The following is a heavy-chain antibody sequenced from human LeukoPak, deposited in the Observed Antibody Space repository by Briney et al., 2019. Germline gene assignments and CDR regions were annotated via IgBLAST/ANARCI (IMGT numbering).Heavy chain of an antibody. D-gene: IGHD5-24*01. J-gene: IGHJ4*02. CDR2: IYPSGNI. V-gene: IGHV3-53*01. Sequence: GGSLRLSCAASGFTFSNSYMSWVRQAPGKGLEWVSVIYPSGNIYYADSVKGRFTISRDNSKNTLFLQMNSLRAEDTAIYYCARTFVSGDGYKVGYFDYWGQGALVTVSS. CDR1: GFTFSNSY. CDR3: ARTFVSGDGYKVGYFDY.